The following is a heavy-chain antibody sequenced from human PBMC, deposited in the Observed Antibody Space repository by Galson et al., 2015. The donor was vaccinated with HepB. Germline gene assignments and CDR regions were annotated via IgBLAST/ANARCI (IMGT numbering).Heavy chain of an antibody. CDR1: GFTFSSYG. CDR3: AKDRWTRRVALGGSDY. D-gene: IGHD6-19*01. J-gene: IGHJ4*02. Sequence: SLRLSCAASGFTFSSYGMHWVRQAPGKGLEWVAIISHDGSDKFYADSVRGRLSTSRDNTANALFLVMNNLRGDDTGVYYCAKDRWTRRVALGGSDYWGQGTVVTVSS. CDR2: ISHDGSDK. V-gene: IGHV3-30*18.